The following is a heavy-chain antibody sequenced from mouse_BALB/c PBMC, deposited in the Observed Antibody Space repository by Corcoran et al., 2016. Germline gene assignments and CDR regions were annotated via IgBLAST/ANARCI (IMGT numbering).Heavy chain of an antibody. Sequence: EVQLQQSGAELVKPGASVKLSCTASGFNIKDTYMHWVKQRPEQGLEWIGRIDPANGNTKYDPKFQGKATITADTSSNTAYLQLSSLTSEDTAVYYCVRSMVSAYWGQGTLVTVSA. J-gene: IGHJ3*01. V-gene: IGHV14-3*02. CDR1: GFNIKDTY. D-gene: IGHD2-1*01. CDR2: IDPANGNT. CDR3: VRSMVSAY.